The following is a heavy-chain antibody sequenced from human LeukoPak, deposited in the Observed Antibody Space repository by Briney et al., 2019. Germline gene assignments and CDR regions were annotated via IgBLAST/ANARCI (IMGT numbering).Heavy chain of an antibody. CDR3: ARMGSQAGSDAFDI. V-gene: IGHV4-28*05. CDR2: IYYSGSI. Sequence: SETLSLTCAVSGYSLSSSNWWGWIRQPPGKGLEWIGYIYYSGSIYYNPSLKSRVTMSVDTSKNPLFLKLSSCTALDTGVYYGARMGSQAGSDAFDIWGQGTMVTVSS. CDR1: GYSLSSSNW. D-gene: IGHD6-13*01. J-gene: IGHJ3*02.